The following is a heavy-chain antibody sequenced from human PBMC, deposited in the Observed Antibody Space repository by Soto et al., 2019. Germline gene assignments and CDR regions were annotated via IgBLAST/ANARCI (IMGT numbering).Heavy chain of an antibody. D-gene: IGHD3-10*01. V-gene: IGHV4-30-2*01. CDR3: AREAYYGNWFDP. CDR1: CGSISSGGYS. Sequence: SETLSLTCAVSCGSISSGGYSWSLIRQPPGKGLKWIGYIYHSGSTYYNPSLKSRVTISVDRSKNQFSLKLSSVTAADTAVYYCAREAYYGNWFDPWGQGTLVTVSS. CDR2: IYHSGST. J-gene: IGHJ5*02.